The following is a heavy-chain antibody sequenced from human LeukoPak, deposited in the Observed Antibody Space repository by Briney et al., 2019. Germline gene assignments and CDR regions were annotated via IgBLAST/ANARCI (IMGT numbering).Heavy chain of an antibody. CDR1: GFTFSSYS. J-gene: IGHJ6*02. V-gene: IGHV3-48*04. CDR2: VSNTERTT. CDR3: ARDSFHYYGMDV. Sequence: PGGSLRLSCAASGFTFSSYSMNWVRQAPGKGLEWVSYVSNTERTTRYADSVKGRFTISRDNAKNSLYLQMNSLRAEDTAVYYCARDSFHYYGMDVWGQGTTVTVSS.